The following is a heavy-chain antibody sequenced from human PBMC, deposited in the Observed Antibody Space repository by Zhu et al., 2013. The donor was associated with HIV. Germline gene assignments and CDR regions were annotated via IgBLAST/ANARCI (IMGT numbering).Heavy chain of an antibody. D-gene: IGHD3-16*01. CDR1: GYTFSGHY. CDR2: INPNSGNT. CDR3: ASDLWGKAFDI. Sequence: QAQLVQSGTEVKKPGASVTVSCKASGYTFSGHYLHWVRQAPGQGLEWMGWINPNSGNTNFAQKFQGRLLMTRDTSITTAYMQLSRLQSDDTAVYFCASDLWGKAFDIWGHGTMVTVSS. J-gene: IGHJ3*02. V-gene: IGHV1-2*02.